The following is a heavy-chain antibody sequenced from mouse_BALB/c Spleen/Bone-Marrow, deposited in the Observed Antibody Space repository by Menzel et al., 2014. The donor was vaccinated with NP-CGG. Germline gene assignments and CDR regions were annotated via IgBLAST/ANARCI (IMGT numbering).Heavy chain of an antibody. CDR3: ARHFITTATGAMDY. D-gene: IGHD1-2*01. V-gene: IGHV5-9-3*01. J-gene: IGHJ4*01. CDR2: ISSGGSYT. CDR1: GFTFGSYA. Sequence: EVKLMESGGGLVKPGGSLKLSCAASGFTFGSYAMSWVRQTPEKRLEWVATISSGGSYTYYPDSVKGRFTISRDNAKNTLYLQMSSLRSEDTAMYYCARHFITTATGAMDYWGQGTSVTVSS.